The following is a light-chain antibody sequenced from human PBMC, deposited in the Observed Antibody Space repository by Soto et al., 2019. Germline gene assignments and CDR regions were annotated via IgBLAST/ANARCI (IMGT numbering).Light chain of an antibody. Sequence: MQMTRVRSSRTSRIWQKLTITDRASQSISSYLNWYQQKPGKAPQLLIYAASTLQSGVPSRFSGSGSGTDFTLTISSLQPEDFATYYCQQANSFHITFGQGTRLEIK. CDR1: QSISSY. J-gene: IGKJ5*01. CDR2: AAS. V-gene: IGKV1-39*01. CDR3: QQANSFHIT.